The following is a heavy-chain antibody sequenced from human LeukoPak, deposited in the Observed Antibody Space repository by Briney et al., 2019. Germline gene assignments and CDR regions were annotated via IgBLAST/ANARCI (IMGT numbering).Heavy chain of an antibody. J-gene: IGHJ6*03. D-gene: IGHD5-18*01. CDR1: GGSISTSNYY. CDR2: INHSGSP. CDR3: VRGEYTYGSKWGYYYYYMDV. Sequence: PSETLSLTCTVSGGSISTSNYYWSWIRQPPGKGLEWIGEINHSGSPNYNPSLKSRVTISLDTSKNQFSLKLSSVTAADTAVYYCVRGEYTYGSKWGYYYYYMDVWGKGTTVTVSS. V-gene: IGHV4-39*07.